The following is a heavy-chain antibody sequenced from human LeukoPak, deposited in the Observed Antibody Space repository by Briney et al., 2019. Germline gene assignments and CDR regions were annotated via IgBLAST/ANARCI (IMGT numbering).Heavy chain of an antibody. CDR2: FDPEDGET. D-gene: IGHD4-23*01. J-gene: IGHJ4*02. CDR1: GYTLTELS. V-gene: IGHV1-24*01. Sequence: ASVKVSCKVSGYTLTELSMHWVRQAPGKGLEWMGGFDPEDGETIYAQKFQGRVTMTEDTSTDTAYMELSSLRSEDTAVYYCATAPRYTVVTLLFDCWGQGTLVTVSS. CDR3: ATAPRYTVVTLLFDC.